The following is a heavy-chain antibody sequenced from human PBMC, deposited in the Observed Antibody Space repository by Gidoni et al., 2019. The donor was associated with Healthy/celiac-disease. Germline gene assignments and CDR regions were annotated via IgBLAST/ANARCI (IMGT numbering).Heavy chain of an antibody. J-gene: IGHJ5*02. CDR2: ISSSSSTI. CDR3: ARDRPGIAAAGPNWFDP. CDR1: S. Sequence: SMNWVRQAPGKGLEWVSYISSSSSTIYYADSVKGRFTISRDNAKNSLYLQMNSLRAEDTAVYYCARDRPGIAAAGPNWFDPWGQGTLVTVSS. V-gene: IGHV3-48*04. D-gene: IGHD6-13*01.